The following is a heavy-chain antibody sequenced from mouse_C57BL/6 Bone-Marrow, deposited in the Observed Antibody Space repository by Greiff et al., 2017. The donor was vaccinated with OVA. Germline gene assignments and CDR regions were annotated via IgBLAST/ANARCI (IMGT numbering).Heavy chain of an antibody. CDR1: GFTFSDYG. D-gene: IGHD1-1*01. CDR2: ISSGSSTI. CDR3: ARGNYYGGDY. V-gene: IGHV5-17*01. J-gene: IGHJ2*01. Sequence: DVQLVESGGGLVKPGGSLKLSCAASGFTFSDYGMHWVRQAPEKGLEWVAYISSGSSTIYYADTVKGRFTISRDNAKNTLFLQMTSLRSEDTAMYYCARGNYYGGDYWGQGTTLTVSS.